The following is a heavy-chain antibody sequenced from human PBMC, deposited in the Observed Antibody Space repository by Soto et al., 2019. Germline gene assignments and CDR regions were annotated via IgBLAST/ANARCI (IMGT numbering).Heavy chain of an antibody. CDR1: GYTFTGYY. J-gene: IGHJ4*02. D-gene: IGHD3-22*01. CDR2: INPNSGGT. CDR3: ARGDDSSGYYLFYYFDY. V-gene: IGHV1-2*04. Sequence: EASVKVSCKASGYTFTGYYMHWVRQAPGQGLEWMGWINPNSGGTNYAQKFQGWVTMTRDTSISTAYMELSRLRSDDTTVYYCARGDDSSGYYLFYYFDYWGQGTLVTVSS.